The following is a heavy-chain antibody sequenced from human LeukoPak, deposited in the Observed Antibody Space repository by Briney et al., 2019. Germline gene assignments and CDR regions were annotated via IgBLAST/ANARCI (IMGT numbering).Heavy chain of an antibody. CDR1: GFSLSNYG. CDR3: ARWGGTRQFYFDY. V-gene: IGHV3-33*01. Sequence: GGSLRLSCAASGFSLSNYGLHWVRQGPGKGLEWLAVINYDGSNRYYADSVKGRFTISKDSSENTLYLQMNSLRADDTAMYYCARWGGTRQFYFDYWGQGTLATVSS. CDR2: INYDGSNR. D-gene: IGHD3-16*01. J-gene: IGHJ4*02.